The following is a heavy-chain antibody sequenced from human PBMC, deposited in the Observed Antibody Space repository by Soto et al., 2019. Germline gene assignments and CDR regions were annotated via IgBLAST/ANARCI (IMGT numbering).Heavy chain of an antibody. Sequence: ASVKVSCTASGGTYSSYAISWVRQAQEQGLEWMGWISGYNGDTNYAQKFQGRVSMTIDTSTTTAYMELRSLTSDDTAVYYCAKNGQPPYYYYGLDVWGQGTKVTVSS. V-gene: IGHV1-18*01. CDR1: GGTYSSYA. CDR3: AKNGQPPYYYYGLDV. J-gene: IGHJ6*02. CDR2: ISGYNGDT. D-gene: IGHD2-8*01.